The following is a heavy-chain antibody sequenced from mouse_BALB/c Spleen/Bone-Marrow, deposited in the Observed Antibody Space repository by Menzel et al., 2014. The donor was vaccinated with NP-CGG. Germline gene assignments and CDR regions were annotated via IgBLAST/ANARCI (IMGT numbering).Heavy chain of an antibody. D-gene: IGHD4-1*01. V-gene: IGHV4-1*02. CDR1: GFAFSRYW. CDR3: ARGDWAWFVY. CDR2: INPDSSTI. J-gene: IGHJ3*01. Sequence: EVKLVESGGGLVQPGGSLKLSCAASGFAFSRYWMSWVRQAPGKGLEWIGEINPDSSTINYTPSLKDKFIISRDNAKNTLYLQMSKVRSEDTALYYGARGDWAWFVYWGQGTLVTVSA.